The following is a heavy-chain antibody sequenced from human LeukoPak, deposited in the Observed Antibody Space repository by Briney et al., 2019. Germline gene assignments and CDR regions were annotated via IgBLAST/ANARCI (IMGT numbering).Heavy chain of an antibody. J-gene: IGHJ4*02. D-gene: IGHD2-2*01. CDR3: ATGFWGYCSRNSCPLDN. CDR1: GFTFSSYS. Sequence: GGSLRLSCAASGFTFSSYSMNWARQAPGKGLEWISYIISTGSTTYYADSVKGRFTISRDNANNSLSLQMSSLRAEDTAVYYCATGFWGYCSRNSCPLDNWGQGTLVTVAS. CDR2: IISTGSTT. V-gene: IGHV3-48*01.